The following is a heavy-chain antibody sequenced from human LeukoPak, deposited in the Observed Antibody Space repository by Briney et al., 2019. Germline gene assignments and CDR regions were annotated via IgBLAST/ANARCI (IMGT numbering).Heavy chain of an antibody. CDR3: ARGNTLCSGGSCSTNIDY. CDR2: IYTSGST. CDR1: GGSISPYY. J-gene: IGHJ4*02. D-gene: IGHD2-15*01. V-gene: IGHV4-4*07. Sequence: PWETLSLTCTVSGGSISPYYWSWIRQPAGKGLGWIGRIYTSGSTNYNPSLKSRVTMSVDTSKNQFSLKLSSVTAADTAVYYCARGNTLCSGGSCSTNIDYWGQGTLVTVSS.